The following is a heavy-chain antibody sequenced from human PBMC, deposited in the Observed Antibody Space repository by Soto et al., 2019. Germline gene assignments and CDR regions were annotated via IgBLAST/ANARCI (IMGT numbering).Heavy chain of an antibody. CDR3: ARDLGELLIYNWCDP. CDR1: GFTFSSYA. CDR2: ISYDGSNK. V-gene: IGHV3-30-3*01. Sequence: QVQLVESGGGVVQPGRSLRLSCAASGFTFSSYAMHWVRQAPGKGLEWVAVISYDGSNKYYADSVKGRFTISRDTSKNTLYLQMNSLRAEDTAVYYCARDLGELLIYNWCDPWGQGTLVTVSS. D-gene: IGHD1-26*01. J-gene: IGHJ5*02.